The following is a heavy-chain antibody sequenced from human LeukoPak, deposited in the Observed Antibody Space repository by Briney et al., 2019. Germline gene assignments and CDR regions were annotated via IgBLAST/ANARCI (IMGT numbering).Heavy chain of an antibody. V-gene: IGHV1-69*13. CDR1: GGTFSSCA. CDR2: IIPIFGTA. J-gene: IGHJ4*02. CDR3: ARAASDYYDSSGYYTFDY. D-gene: IGHD3-22*01. Sequence: SVKVSCKASGGTFSSCAISWVRQAPGQGLEWMGGIIPIFGTANYAQKFQGRVTITADESTSTAYMELSGLRSEDTAVYYCARAASDYYDSSGYYTFDYWGQGTLVTVSS.